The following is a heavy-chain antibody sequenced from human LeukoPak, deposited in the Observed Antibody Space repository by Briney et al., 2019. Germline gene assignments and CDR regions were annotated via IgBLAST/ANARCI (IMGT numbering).Heavy chain of an antibody. D-gene: IGHD2-21*01. CDR1: GYTFTSYD. Sequence: ASVKVSCKASGYTFTSYDINWVRQATGQGVEWMGWMNANSGNTGYAQKFQRRVTMPSNTSISTAYMELSSLRSEDTAVYYCARATGGPPHNWGQGTLVTVSS. V-gene: IGHV1-8*01. CDR3: ARATGGPPHN. CDR2: MNANSGNT. J-gene: IGHJ4*02.